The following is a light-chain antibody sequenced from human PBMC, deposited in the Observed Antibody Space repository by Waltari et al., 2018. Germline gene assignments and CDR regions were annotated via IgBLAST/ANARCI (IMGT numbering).Light chain of an antibody. CDR3: QQYYNFSPSYT. Sequence: EIVLTQSPATLSLSPGERATLSCRASQSVSSYFAWYQQKPGQAPRLLTYDASNRATGIPARFRGSGSGTDFTLTISSLEPEDFAVYYCQQYYNFSPSYTFGQGTRVEIK. V-gene: IGKV3-11*01. CDR2: DAS. J-gene: IGKJ2*01. CDR1: QSVSSY.